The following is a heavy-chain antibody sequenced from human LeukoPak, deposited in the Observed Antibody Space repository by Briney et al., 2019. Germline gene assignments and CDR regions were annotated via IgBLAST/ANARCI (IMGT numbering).Heavy chain of an antibody. CDR2: INPNSGGT. CDR1: GYTFTGYY. D-gene: IGHD5-18*01. J-gene: IGHJ5*02. Sequence: ASVKVSCKASGYTFTGYYMHWVRQAPGQGLEWMGWINPNSGGTNYAQKFQGRVTMTRDTSISTAYMELSRQRSDDTAVYYCARVKRAIHVFDPWGQGTLVTVSS. V-gene: IGHV1-2*02. CDR3: ARVKRAIHVFDP.